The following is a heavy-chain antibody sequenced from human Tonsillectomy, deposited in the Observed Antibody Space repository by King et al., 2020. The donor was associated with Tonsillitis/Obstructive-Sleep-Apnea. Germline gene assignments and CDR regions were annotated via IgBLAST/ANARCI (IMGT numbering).Heavy chain of an antibody. CDR1: GFSLSTSGVG. CDR3: APSGHCNSISCHNWFDP. D-gene: IGHD2/OR15-2a*01. CDR2: IYWDDDK. J-gene: IGHJ5*02. Sequence: TLKESGPTLVKPTQTLTLTCTFSGFSLSTSGVGVGWIRQPPGKALEWLALIYWDDDKRYSPSLKSRLSITKDTSKKQVVLTMTNMDPVDTATYYCAPSGHCNSISCHNWFDPWGQGTLVTVSS. V-gene: IGHV2-5*02.